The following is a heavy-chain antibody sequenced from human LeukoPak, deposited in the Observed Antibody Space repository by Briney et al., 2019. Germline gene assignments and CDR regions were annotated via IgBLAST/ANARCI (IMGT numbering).Heavy chain of an antibody. J-gene: IGHJ4*02. CDR2: INPSGGST. D-gene: IGHD3-3*02. Sequence: EASVKVSCKASGYTFTSYYMHWVRQAPGQGLEWMGIINPSGGSTSYAQKFQGRVTMTRDTSTSTVYMELSSLRSEDTAVYYCARPQRGRSIQYYFDYWGQGTLVTVSS. CDR3: ARPQRGRSIQYYFDY. V-gene: IGHV1-46*01. CDR1: GYTFTSYY.